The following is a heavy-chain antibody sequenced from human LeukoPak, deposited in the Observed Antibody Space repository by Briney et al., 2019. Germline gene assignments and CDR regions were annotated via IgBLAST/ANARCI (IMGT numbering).Heavy chain of an antibody. V-gene: IGHV1-8*01. CDR3: ARGPITPYYDFWSGYYTTYYYGMDV. Sequence: ASVKVSCKASGYTFTSYDINWVRQATGQGLEWMGWMNPNSGNTGYAQKFQGRVTMTRNTSISTAYMELSSLRSEDTAVYYCARGPITPYYDFWSGYYTTYYYGMDVWGQGTTVTVSS. J-gene: IGHJ6*02. CDR1: GYTFTSYD. D-gene: IGHD3-3*01. CDR2: MNPNSGNT.